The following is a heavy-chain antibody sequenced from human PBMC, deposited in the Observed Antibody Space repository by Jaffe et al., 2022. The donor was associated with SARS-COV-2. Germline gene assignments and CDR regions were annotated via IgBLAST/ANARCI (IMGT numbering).Heavy chain of an antibody. D-gene: IGHD6-13*01. CDR1: GLTFSSYA. Sequence: EVHLLESGGGLVQPGGSLRLSCAASGLTFSSYAMSWVRQAPGKGLEWVAAISGSGGSTYYADSVKGRLTISRDNSNNTLYLQMNSLRAEDTAVYFCAKDLSSSWFYDYWGQGTLVTVSS. J-gene: IGHJ4*02. V-gene: IGHV3-23*01. CDR2: ISGSGGST. CDR3: AKDLSSSWFYDY.